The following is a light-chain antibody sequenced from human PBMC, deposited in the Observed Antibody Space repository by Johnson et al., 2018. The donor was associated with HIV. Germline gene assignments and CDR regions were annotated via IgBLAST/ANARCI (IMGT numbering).Light chain of an antibody. CDR1: SSNVGNNY. Sequence: HSVLTQPPSVSAAPGQKVTISCSGSSSNVGNNYVSWYQCLPGTAPKLLIFENNKRPSGIPDRFSGSKSGTSATLGITGLQTVDEADYYCGTWDSSLSAGIVFGTGTKVTVL. J-gene: IGLJ1*01. CDR3: GTWDSSLSAGIV. CDR2: ENN. V-gene: IGLV1-51*02.